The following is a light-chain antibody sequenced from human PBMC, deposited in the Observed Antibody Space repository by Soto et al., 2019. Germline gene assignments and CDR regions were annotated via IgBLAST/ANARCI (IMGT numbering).Light chain of an antibody. V-gene: IGKV3-20*01. CDR2: GAS. Sequence: EVVLTQSPGTLSLSPRERATLSCRASQSGSNNYLAWYRHKPGQAPRLLIYGASNRAPGIPDRFIGSGSGPDFTLTISRLEPEDFAVYYCQQYAASPRTFGQGTLVEVK. CDR1: QSGSNNY. CDR3: QQYAASPRT. J-gene: IGKJ1*01.